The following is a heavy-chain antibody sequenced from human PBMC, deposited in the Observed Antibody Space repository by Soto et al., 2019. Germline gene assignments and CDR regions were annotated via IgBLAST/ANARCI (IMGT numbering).Heavy chain of an antibody. CDR2: ISAYNGNT. J-gene: IGHJ6*02. CDR3: ARQRGTIFGVSYPYYYGMDV. D-gene: IGHD3-3*01. V-gene: IGHV1-18*01. Sequence: ASVEVSCKASGYTFTSYGISWVRQAPGQGLEWMGWISAYNGNTNYAQKLQGRVTMTTDTSTSTAYMELRSLRSDDTAVYYCARQRGTIFGVSYPYYYGMDVWGQGTTVTVSS. CDR1: GYTFTSYG.